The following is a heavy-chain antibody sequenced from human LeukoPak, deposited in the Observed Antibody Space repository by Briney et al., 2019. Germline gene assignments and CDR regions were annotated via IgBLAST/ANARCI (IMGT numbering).Heavy chain of an antibody. CDR2: ISGSGGGT. CDR1: GFTLSSYA. J-gene: IGHJ4*02. CDR3: AKETDPDY. Sequence: PGGSLRLSCAASGFTLSSYAMSWVRQAPERGLEWVSAISGSGGGTYYADSVKGRFTTSRDNSKKTLYLQMNSLRAEDTAVYYCAKETDPDYWGQGTLVTVSS. V-gene: IGHV3-23*01.